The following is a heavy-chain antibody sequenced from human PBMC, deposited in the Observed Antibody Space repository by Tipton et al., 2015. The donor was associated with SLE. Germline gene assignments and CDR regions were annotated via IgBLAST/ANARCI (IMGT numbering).Heavy chain of an antibody. D-gene: IGHD3-16*01. CDR2: IGTSDNT. Sequence: SLRLSCAASGFTFSTYSLSWVRQAPGKGLEWVSTIGTSDNTYYADSVKGRFTISRDNSESTLYLQMSCLRPEDTAVYYCVKDAALGYFDYWGQGTLVTVSS. CDR3: VKDAALGYFDY. CDR1: GFTFSTYS. J-gene: IGHJ4*02. V-gene: IGHV3-23*01.